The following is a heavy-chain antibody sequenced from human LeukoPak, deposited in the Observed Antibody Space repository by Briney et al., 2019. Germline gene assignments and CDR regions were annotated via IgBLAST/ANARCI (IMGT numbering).Heavy chain of an antibody. CDR3: AKYRPPTQGVWKEYSSSSGFPYYMDV. V-gene: IGHV3-23*01. D-gene: IGHD6-6*01. CDR1: GFTFSSYA. CDR2: ISGSGGST. Sequence: PGGSLRLSCAASGFTFSSYAMSWVRQAPGKGLEWVSAISGSGGSTYYADSVKGRFTISRDNYKNTLYLQMNSLRAEDTAVYYCAKYRPPTQGVWKEYSSSSGFPYYMDVWGRGTTVTVSS. J-gene: IGHJ6*03.